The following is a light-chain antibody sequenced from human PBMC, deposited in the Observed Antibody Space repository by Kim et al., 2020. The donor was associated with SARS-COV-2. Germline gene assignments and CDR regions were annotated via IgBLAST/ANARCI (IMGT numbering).Light chain of an antibody. CDR1: RRVSSK. Sequence: SPGERVTLSCRASRRVSSKLAWYRQKPGQAPRLLIYDASTRATGTPARFSGSGSGTEFTLDISSLQSEDFAVYYCQQYGTRPPVTFGGGTKVDIK. V-gene: IGKV3-15*01. J-gene: IGKJ4*01. CDR3: QQYGTRPPVT. CDR2: DAS.